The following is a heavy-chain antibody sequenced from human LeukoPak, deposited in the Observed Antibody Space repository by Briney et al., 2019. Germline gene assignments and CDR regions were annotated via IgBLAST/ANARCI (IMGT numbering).Heavy chain of an antibody. CDR1: GFTFSSYG. D-gene: IGHD3-10*01. Sequence: GGSLRLSCAASGFTFSSYGMHWVRQAPGKGLEWVAVISYDGSNKYYADSVKGRFTISRDNSKNTLYLQMNSLRAEDTAVYYCAKDLGGGNLDYWGQGTLVTVPS. CDR2: ISYDGSNK. CDR3: AKDLGGGNLDY. J-gene: IGHJ4*02. V-gene: IGHV3-30*18.